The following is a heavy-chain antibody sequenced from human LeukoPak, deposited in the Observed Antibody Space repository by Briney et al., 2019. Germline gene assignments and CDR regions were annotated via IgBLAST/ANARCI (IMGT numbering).Heavy chain of an antibody. J-gene: IGHJ4*02. CDR1: GYTFTSYH. Sequence: ASVKVSCKTSGYTFTSYHINWVRQATGQGLEWMGWMNPYSGDRGYAQKFQGRVSVTSDTSISTAYMELSSLRSDDTAVYFCARTTSLTASGYDYWGQGTLVTVSS. CDR3: ARTTSLTASGYDY. CDR2: MNPYSGDR. V-gene: IGHV1-8*03. D-gene: IGHD4-17*01.